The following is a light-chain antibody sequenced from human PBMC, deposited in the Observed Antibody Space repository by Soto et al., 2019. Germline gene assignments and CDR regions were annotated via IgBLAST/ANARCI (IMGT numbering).Light chain of an antibody. Sequence: IQMTPPPFTVSASIRERVLITCRASQSISSWLAWYQQKPGKAPKLLIYDASSLESGVPSRFSGSGSGTEFTLTISSLQPDDFATYYCQQYNSYSWTFGQGTKVDIK. CDR3: QQYNSYSWT. J-gene: IGKJ1*01. V-gene: IGKV1-5*01. CDR2: DAS. CDR1: QSISSW.